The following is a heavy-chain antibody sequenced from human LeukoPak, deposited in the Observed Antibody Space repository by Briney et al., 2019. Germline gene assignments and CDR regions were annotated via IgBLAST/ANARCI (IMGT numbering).Heavy chain of an antibody. D-gene: IGHD2-2*01. CDR1: GFTFSSYA. CDR2: ISYDGSNK. Sequence: GGSLRLSCAASGFTFSSYAMHWVRQAPGKGLEWVAVISYDGSNKYYADSVKGRLTISRDNSKNTLYLQMNSLRAEDTAVYYCARETPIVVVPAAIDYWGQGTLVTVSS. J-gene: IGHJ4*02. V-gene: IGHV3-30*01. CDR3: ARETPIVVVPAAIDY.